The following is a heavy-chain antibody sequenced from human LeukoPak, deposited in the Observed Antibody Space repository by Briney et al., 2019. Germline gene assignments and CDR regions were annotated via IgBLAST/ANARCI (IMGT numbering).Heavy chain of an antibody. V-gene: IGHV3-30-3*01. CDR3: ARSGDLVVVPAAVAL. J-gene: IGHJ4*02. D-gene: IGHD2-2*01. CDR2: ILSDGTNK. CDR1: GFTFSSYA. Sequence: TGGSLRLSCAASGFTFSSYAMSWVRQAPGKGLEWVATILSDGTNKYYADSVKGRFTISRDNFKNIMYLQMNRLRAEDTAVYFCARSGDLVVVPAAVALGGQGTLVTVSS.